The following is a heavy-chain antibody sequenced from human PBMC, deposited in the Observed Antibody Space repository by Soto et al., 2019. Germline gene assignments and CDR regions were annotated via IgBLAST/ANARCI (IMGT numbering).Heavy chain of an antibody. J-gene: IGHJ4*02. CDR3: ARGRSREWELLVQYSDY. D-gene: IGHD1-26*01. CDR2: VYYSGST. V-gene: IGHV4-59*02. Sequence: SETLSLTCTVSGGSVSNSYWGWIRQPPGKGLEWVAYVYYSGSTNYDPSLGSRVTISVDKSKNQFSLKMTSVTGADTAVYYCARGRSREWELLVQYSDYRGQATLVTVSS. CDR1: GGSVSNSY.